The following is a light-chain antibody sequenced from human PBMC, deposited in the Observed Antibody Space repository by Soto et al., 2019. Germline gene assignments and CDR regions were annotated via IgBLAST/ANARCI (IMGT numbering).Light chain of an antibody. V-gene: IGKV1-39*01. J-gene: IGKJ2*01. CDR1: QSISSY. Sequence: DIQMTQSPSSLSASVGERVTITCRASQSISSYLNWYQQKPGKAPKLLIYAASSLQSGVPSRFSGSGSGTDFTLTISSLQPEDFATYYCQQSYSTPVYTFGQGTKLEIK. CDR2: AAS. CDR3: QQSYSTPVYT.